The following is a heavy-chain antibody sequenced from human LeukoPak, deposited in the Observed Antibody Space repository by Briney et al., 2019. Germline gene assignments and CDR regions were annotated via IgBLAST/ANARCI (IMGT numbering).Heavy chain of an antibody. D-gene: IGHD3-22*01. CDR1: GDSISTYYHY. Sequence: SETLSLTCTVSGDSISTYYHYWSWIRQPPGKGLEWIGYIYYSGSTNYNPSLKSRVTISVDTSKNQFSLKLSSVTAADTAVYYCARGGSYDEIYWGQGTLVTVSS. V-gene: IGHV4-59*01. CDR2: IYYSGST. CDR3: ARGGSYDEIY. J-gene: IGHJ4*02.